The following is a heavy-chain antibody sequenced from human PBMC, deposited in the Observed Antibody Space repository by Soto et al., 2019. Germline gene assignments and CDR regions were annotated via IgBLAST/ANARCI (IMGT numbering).Heavy chain of an antibody. CDR3: ARGGGMAAAGSRDY. Sequence: GGSLRLSFASSGFTFSSYAMHWVRQAPGKGLEWVAVIWYDGSKKYYADSVKGRFTISRDNSKNTQYRQVNSLGAEETAVYYCARGGGMAAAGSRDYWGQGTLVTVSS. CDR1: GFTFSSYA. CDR2: IWYDGSKK. D-gene: IGHD6-13*01. J-gene: IGHJ4*02. V-gene: IGHV3-33*01.